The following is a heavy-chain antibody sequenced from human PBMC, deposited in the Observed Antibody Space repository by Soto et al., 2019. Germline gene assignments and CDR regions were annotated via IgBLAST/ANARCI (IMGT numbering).Heavy chain of an antibody. J-gene: IGHJ4*02. V-gene: IGHV1-3*01. CDR1: GYTFSGYV. Sequence: QVHLVQSGAEVKKSGASVKLSCKASGYTFSGYVMHWLRQAPGQRLEWMGWINAGNANTQYSQKFQGRVTITRDTSASAVYLELSSLRSEDTAVYYCANGRYHDFWSGYYQFDYWGQGTLVTVSS. D-gene: IGHD3-3*01. CDR3: ANGRYHDFWSGYYQFDY. CDR2: INAGNANT.